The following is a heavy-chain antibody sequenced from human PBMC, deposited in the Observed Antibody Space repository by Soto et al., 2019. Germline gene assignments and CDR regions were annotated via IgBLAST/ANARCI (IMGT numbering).Heavy chain of an antibody. CDR3: ARLALRFHGAFDI. CDR2: IYYSGST. Sequence: TLSLTCTVSGGSISSGDYYWSWIRQPPGKGLEWIGYIYYSGSTNYNPSLKSRVTISVDTSKNQFSLKLSSVTAADKAVYYCARLALRFHGAFDIWGQGKMVTVSS. CDR1: GGSISSGDYY. D-gene: IGHD3-3*01. J-gene: IGHJ3*02. V-gene: IGHV4-30-4*01.